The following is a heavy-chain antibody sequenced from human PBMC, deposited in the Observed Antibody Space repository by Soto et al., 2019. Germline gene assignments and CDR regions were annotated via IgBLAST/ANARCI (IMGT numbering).Heavy chain of an antibody. Sequence: HPGGSLRLSCAASGFTINNAWMSWVRQAPGKGLEWVAVISYDGSSKYYADSVKGRFTISRDNSKNTLYLQMNSLRAEDTAVYYCAKGDFGVVHFPHYYYYGMDVWGQGTTVTVSS. CDR2: ISYDGSSK. D-gene: IGHD3-3*01. CDR3: AKGDFGVVHFPHYYYYGMDV. CDR1: GFTINNAW. J-gene: IGHJ6*02. V-gene: IGHV3-30*18.